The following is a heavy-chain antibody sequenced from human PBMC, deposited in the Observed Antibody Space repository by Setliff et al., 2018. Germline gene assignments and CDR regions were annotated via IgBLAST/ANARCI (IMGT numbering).Heavy chain of an antibody. CDR1: GGSFSGYY. J-gene: IGHJ4*02. D-gene: IGHD6-13*01. Sequence: PSETLSLTCAVYGGSFSGYYWSWIRQPPGKGLEWIGEINHSGSTNYNPSLKSRVTISVDTSKNQFSLKLSSVTAADTAVYYCARVREQRLVAAPFDYWGQGTLVTVS. CDR3: ARVREQRLVAAPFDY. V-gene: IGHV4-34*01. CDR2: INHSGST.